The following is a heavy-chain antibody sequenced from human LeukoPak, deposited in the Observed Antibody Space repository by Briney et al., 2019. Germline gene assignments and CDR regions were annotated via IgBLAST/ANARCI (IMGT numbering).Heavy chain of an antibody. D-gene: IGHD3-22*01. Sequence: ASVNVSFNGSGYTFTFYYMHWVRLAPAPGKGLEGIVNPNGSRTSYAKKFHGRVTITTDTPTSKDYMELSSLRSEDPAVYYCARDWSADYYDSSGYYYAFDYWGQGTLVTVSS. J-gene: IGHJ4*02. CDR1: GYTFTFYY. CDR2: VNPNGSRT. CDR3: ARDWSADYYDSSGYYYAFDY. V-gene: IGHV1-46*01.